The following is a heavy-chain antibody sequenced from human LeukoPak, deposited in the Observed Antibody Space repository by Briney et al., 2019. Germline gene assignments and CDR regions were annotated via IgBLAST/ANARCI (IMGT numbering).Heavy chain of an antibody. V-gene: IGHV4-39*07. D-gene: IGHD6-19*01. Sequence: SETLSLTCTVSGGSISTRSYYWGWIRQPPGKGLEWIASIYYSGSTYYNAPLKSRVTISLDTSKNQFSLNLRSVTAADTAVFYCARMTSSGWYAAGYYFDYWGQGTLVTVSS. CDR2: IYYSGST. CDR3: ARMTSSGWYAAGYYFDY. J-gene: IGHJ4*02. CDR1: GGSISTRSYY.